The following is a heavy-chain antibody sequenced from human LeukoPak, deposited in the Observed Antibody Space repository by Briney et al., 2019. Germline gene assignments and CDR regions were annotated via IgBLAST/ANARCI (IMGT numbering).Heavy chain of an antibody. V-gene: IGHV4-59*11. J-gene: IGHJ5*02. CDR3: ARSSMAARGHWFDP. CDR2: IYHSGSR. CDR1: GGSISSHC. D-gene: IGHD6-6*01. Sequence: SETLSLTCTVSGGSISSHCWSWIRQPPGKGLEWIGYIYHSGSRNYNPSLKSRVTISIDTSKNQFSLKLSSVTAADTAVYYCARSSMAARGHWFDPWGQGTLVTVSS.